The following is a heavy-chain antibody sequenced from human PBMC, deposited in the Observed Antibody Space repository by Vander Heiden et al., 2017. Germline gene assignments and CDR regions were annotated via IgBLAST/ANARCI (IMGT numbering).Heavy chain of an antibody. V-gene: IGHV1-24*01. CDR2: FDPDDGET. D-gene: IGHD3-22*01. CDR1: GYILTEVS. CDR3: ATLPYFYDSSTYGSFDF. J-gene: IGHJ4*02. Sequence: QVELVQSGAEVRKPGASVKVSCMVSGYILTEVSMHWVRQAPGKGLEWMGGFDPDDGETIYAQNHQGRVTTTEDTSTNTAYMELSSLRSEDTAVYYCATLPYFYDSSTYGSFDFWGQGTLVTVSS.